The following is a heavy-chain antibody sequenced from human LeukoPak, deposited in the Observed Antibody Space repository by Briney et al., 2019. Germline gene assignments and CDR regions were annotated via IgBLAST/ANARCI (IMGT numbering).Heavy chain of an antibody. CDR3: GSQFWWAAVSGTTLDY. D-gene: IGHD6-19*01. J-gene: IGHJ4*02. CDR2: MKEDGTEK. V-gene: IGHV3-7*05. Sequence: PGGSLRLSCAVSGFTFSNYWMSWVRQAPGQGLEWVANMKEDGTEKYYVDSVKGRFTISRDNAKNSLFLQMNSLRVEDTAVYYCGSQFWWAAVSGTTLDYWGQGTLVTVSS. CDR1: GFTFSNYW.